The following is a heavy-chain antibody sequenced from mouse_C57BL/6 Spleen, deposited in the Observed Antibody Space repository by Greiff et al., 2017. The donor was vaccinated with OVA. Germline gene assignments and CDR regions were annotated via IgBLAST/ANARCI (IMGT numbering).Heavy chain of an antibody. CDR3: ARRGGYDPYYFDY. D-gene: IGHD2-3*01. CDR1: GFTFSSYG. CDR2: ISSGGSYT. J-gene: IGHJ2*01. Sequence: EVKLMESGGDLVKPGGSLKLSCAASGFTFSSYGMSWVRQTPDTRLEWVATISSGGSYTYYPDSVKGRFTISRDNAKNTLYLQMSSLKSEDTAMYYCARRGGYDPYYFDYWGQGTTLTVSS. V-gene: IGHV5-6*02.